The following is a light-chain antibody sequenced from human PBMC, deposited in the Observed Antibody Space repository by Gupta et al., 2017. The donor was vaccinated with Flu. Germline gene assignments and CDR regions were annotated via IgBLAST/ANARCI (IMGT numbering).Light chain of an antibody. CDR3: QVWDSPSDHYV. J-gene: IGLJ1*01. Sequence: SYALTQPPSVSLAPGQTASITCGGNDIGRKSVFWYQHKPGQAPVLVVYDDRDRPSGIPERFSGSNSGNTATLTISRVEAGDEADYYCQVWDSPSDHYVFGSGTTVTVL. V-gene: IGLV3-21*02. CDR1: DIGRKS. CDR2: DDR.